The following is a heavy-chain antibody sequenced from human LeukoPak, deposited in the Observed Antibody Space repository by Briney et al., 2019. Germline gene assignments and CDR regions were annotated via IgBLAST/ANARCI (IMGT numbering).Heavy chain of an antibody. J-gene: IGHJ5*02. CDR1: VGTFSSYA. CDR3: ARDRLYCSGGSCYSWWFDP. Sequence: GASVKVSCKASVGTFSSYAISWVGQAPGQGLEWMGGIIPIFGTANYAQKFQGRVTITADESTSTAYMELSSLRSEDTAVYYCARDRLYCSGGSCYSWWFDPWGQGTLVTVSS. D-gene: IGHD2-15*01. V-gene: IGHV1-69*13. CDR2: IIPIFGTA.